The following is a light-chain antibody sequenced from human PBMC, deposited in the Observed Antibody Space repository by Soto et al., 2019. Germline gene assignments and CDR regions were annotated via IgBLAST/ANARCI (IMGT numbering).Light chain of an antibody. CDR3: QQYGSSPPTVT. CDR1: QSVSSRY. CDR2: GAS. J-gene: IGKJ3*01. Sequence: EIVLTQSPGTLSLSPGEGATPSCRASQSVSSRYLVWYQQKPGRAPRLLIYGASRRATGIPDRFSGSGSGTDFTLTISGLEPEDFAVYYCQQYGSSPPTVTFGPGTKVDIK. V-gene: IGKV3-20*01.